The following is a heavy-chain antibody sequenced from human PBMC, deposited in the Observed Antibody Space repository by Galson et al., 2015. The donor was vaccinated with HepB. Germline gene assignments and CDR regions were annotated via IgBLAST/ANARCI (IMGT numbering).Heavy chain of an antibody. J-gene: IGHJ6*02. Sequence: ALVKPTQTLTLTCTFSGFSLNTRGIFMGWFRQPPGKALEWLARFDWDGATYYNTSLKARLTVSKDTSRDQVVLTMANVAPEDTGTYYCGRMRLPNYGVDVWGPGTTVIVSS. CDR1: GFSLNTRGIF. CDR2: FDWDGAT. V-gene: IGHV2-70*11. CDR3: GRMRLPNYGVDV.